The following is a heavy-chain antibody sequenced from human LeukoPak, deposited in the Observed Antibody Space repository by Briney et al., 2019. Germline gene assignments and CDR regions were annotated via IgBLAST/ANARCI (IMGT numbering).Heavy chain of an antibody. CDR2: ISGSGGTT. D-gene: IGHD3-22*01. CDR1: GFAFSNYA. CDR3: AKDFDSSGYHYWYFDL. V-gene: IGHV3-23*01. Sequence: GGSLRLSCEASGFAFSNYAMSWVRQAPGKGLEWVARISGSGGTTNYADSVKGRFTISRDNSRTTLYLQMNGLSAEDAAFCYCAKDFDSSGYHYWYFDLWGRGTLVAVSS. J-gene: IGHJ2*01.